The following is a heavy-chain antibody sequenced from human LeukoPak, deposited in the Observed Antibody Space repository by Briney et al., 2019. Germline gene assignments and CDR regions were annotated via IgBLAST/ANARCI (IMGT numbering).Heavy chain of an antibody. D-gene: IGHD6-19*01. CDR1: GFTLNKYN. CDR2: VSTTGGST. CDR3: AKCSGWFVRGKDYYYYYMDV. Sequence: GGSLRLSCAASGFTLNKYNINWVRQAPGKGLEWVSTVSTTGGSTYYADSVKGRFTISRDNSKDTLYLQMNSLRAEDTAVYYCAKCSGWFVRGKDYYYYYMDVWGKGTTVTVSS. J-gene: IGHJ6*03. V-gene: IGHV3-23*01.